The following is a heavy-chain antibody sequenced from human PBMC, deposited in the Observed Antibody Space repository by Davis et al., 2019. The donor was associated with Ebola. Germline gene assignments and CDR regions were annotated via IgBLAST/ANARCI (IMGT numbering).Heavy chain of an antibody. V-gene: IGHV4-39*01. D-gene: IGHD6-13*01. Sequence: GSLRLSCTVSGASTSSYCWGWIRQPPGKGLEWIGSIYYSGSTYYNPSLKSRVTISVDTSKNQFSLKLSSVTAADTAVYYCAGGDSSSWDGWFDPWGQGTLVTVSS. J-gene: IGHJ5*02. CDR2: IYYSGST. CDR3: AGGDSSSWDGWFDP. CDR1: GASTSSYC.